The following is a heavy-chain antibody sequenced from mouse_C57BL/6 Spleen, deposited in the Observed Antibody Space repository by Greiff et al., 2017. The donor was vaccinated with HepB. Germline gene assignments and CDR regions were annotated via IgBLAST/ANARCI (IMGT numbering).Heavy chain of an antibody. Sequence: DVQLVESGGGLVKPGGSLKLSCAASGFTFSDYGMHWVRQAPEKGLEWVAYISSGSSTIYYADTVKGRFTISRDNAKNTLFLQMTSLRSEDTAMYYCARPALYGKNAMDYWGQGTSVTVSS. D-gene: IGHD1-1*01. J-gene: IGHJ4*01. CDR2: ISSGSSTI. V-gene: IGHV5-17*01. CDR1: GFTFSDYG. CDR3: ARPALYGKNAMDY.